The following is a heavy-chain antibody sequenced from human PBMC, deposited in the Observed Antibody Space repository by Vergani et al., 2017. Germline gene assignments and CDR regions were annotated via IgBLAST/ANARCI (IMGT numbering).Heavy chain of an antibody. J-gene: IGHJ4*02. CDR1: GFTFSDYY. CDR2: IDTFGSTL. CDR3: ARDRNSGSFDY. Sequence: QVQLVESGGGLVKPGGSLRLSCAASGFTFSDYYMTWIRQAPGKGLEWVSYIDTFGSTLYYADSVEGRFTISWDNAKNSLYLQMNSLTAEDTAVYYCARDRNSGSFDYWGQGTLVTVSS. D-gene: IGHD1-26*01. V-gene: IGHV3-11*01.